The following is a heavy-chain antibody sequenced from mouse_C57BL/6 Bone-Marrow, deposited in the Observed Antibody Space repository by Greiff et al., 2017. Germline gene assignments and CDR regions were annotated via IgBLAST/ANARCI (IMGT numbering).Heavy chain of an antibody. J-gene: IGHJ4*01. CDR3: TRGRGITAFYYYAMDY. CDR1: GFTFSSYA. V-gene: IGHV5-9-1*02. CDR2: ISSGGDCI. D-gene: IGHD2-4*01. Sequence: EVQGVESGEGLVKPGGSLKLSCAASGFTFSSYAMSWVRQTPEKRLEWVAYISSGGDCIYYADTVKGRFTISRDNARNTLYLQMSSLKSEDTAMYYCTRGRGITAFYYYAMDYWGQGTSVTVSS.